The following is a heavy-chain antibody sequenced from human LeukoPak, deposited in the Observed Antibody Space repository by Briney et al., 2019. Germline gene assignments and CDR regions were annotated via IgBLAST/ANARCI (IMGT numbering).Heavy chain of an antibody. CDR1: GFTFSTYS. Sequence: GGSLRLSCAASGFTFSTYSMNWVRQAPGKGLEWVSSISTSSDYMYYTDSVKGRFTISRDNAKNSLYLQMNSLRAEDTAVYYCARDMAYYGSGSYPWGQGTLVTVSS. D-gene: IGHD3-10*01. J-gene: IGHJ4*02. CDR3: ARDMAYYGSGSYP. V-gene: IGHV3-21*01. CDR2: ISTSSDYM.